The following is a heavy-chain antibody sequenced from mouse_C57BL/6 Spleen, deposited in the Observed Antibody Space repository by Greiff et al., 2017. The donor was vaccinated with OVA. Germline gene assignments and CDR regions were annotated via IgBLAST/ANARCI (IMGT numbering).Heavy chain of an antibody. CDR3: ARSGSPFFDY. CDR1: GYTFTSYW. D-gene: IGHD1-1*01. Sequence: VKLKQPGAELVKPGASVKLSCKASGYTFTSYWMHWVKQRPGQGLEWIGMIHPNSGSTNYNEKFKSKATLTVDKSSSTAYMQLSSLTSEDSAVYYCARSGSPFFDYWGQGTTLTVSS. J-gene: IGHJ2*01. V-gene: IGHV1-64*01. CDR2: IHPNSGST.